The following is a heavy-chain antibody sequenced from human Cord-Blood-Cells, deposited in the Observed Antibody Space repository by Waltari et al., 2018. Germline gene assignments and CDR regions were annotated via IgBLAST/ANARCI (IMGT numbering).Heavy chain of an antibody. J-gene: IGHJ4*02. V-gene: IGHV3-30-3*01. CDR2: ISYDGSNK. D-gene: IGHD6-6*01. Sequence: QVQLVESGGGVVQPGRSLRLSCAASGFTFSSYAMHWVRQAPGKGLEWVAVISYDGSNKYYADSVKVRFTISRDNSKNTLYLQMNSLRAEDTAVYYCARPRYSSSYFDYWGQGTLVTVSS. CDR3: ARPRYSSSYFDY. CDR1: GFTFSSYA.